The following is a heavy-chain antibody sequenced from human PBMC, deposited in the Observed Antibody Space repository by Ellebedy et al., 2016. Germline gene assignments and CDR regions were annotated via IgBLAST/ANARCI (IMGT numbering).Heavy chain of an antibody. CDR3: ARHSGLTMIVVVILDAFDI. Sequence: SETLSLTXTVSGGSTSSSRYYWGWIRQPPGTGQEWIGSIYYSGSTYYNPSLKSRVTISVDTSKNQFSLKLSSVNAADTAVYYCARHSGLTMIVVVILDAFDIWGQGTMVTVSS. V-gene: IGHV4-39*01. CDR1: GGSTSSSRYY. CDR2: IYYSGST. J-gene: IGHJ3*02. D-gene: IGHD3-22*01.